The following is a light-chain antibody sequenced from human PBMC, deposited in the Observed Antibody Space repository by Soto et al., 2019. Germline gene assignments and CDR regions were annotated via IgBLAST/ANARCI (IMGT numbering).Light chain of an antibody. Sequence: DIPMTQSPSTMSASLVDRVTITCRASQSISSWLAWYRQKPGKAPKLLIYDASSLESGVPSRFSGSGSGTEFTLTISSLQPDDFATYYCQQYNSYRWTFGQGTKVDI. J-gene: IGKJ1*01. CDR1: QSISSW. CDR3: QQYNSYRWT. V-gene: IGKV1-5*01. CDR2: DAS.